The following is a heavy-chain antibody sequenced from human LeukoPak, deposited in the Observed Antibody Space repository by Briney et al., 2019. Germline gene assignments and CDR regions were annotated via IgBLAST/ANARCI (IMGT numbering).Heavy chain of an antibody. CDR3: AREGDYGELDFDY. Sequence: GRSLRLSCAASGFTFSSYAMHWVRQAPGKGLEWVSYISSSSSTIYYADSVRGRFTISRDNAKNSLYLQMNSLRDEDTAVYYCAREGDYGELDFDYWGQGTLVTVSS. CDR1: GFTFSSYA. D-gene: IGHD4-17*01. V-gene: IGHV3-48*02. J-gene: IGHJ4*02. CDR2: ISSSSSTI.